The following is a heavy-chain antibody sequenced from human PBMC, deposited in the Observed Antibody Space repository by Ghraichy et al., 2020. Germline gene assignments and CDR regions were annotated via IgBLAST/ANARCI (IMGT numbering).Heavy chain of an antibody. V-gene: IGHV3-21*01. CDR2: ISSSSSYI. CDR1: GFPFSSYS. Sequence: GGSLRLSCAASGFPFSSYSMNWVRQAPGKGLEWVSSISSSSSYIYYADSVKGRFTISRDNAKNSLYLQMNSLRAEDTAVYYCARDNFEGYDILTGYHKQPHFDYWGQGTLVTVSS. D-gene: IGHD3-9*01. J-gene: IGHJ4*02. CDR3: ARDNFEGYDILTGYHKQPHFDY.